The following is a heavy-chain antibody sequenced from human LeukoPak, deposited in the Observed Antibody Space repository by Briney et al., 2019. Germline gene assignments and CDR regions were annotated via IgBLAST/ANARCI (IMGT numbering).Heavy chain of an antibody. CDR2: ISGSGGST. D-gene: IGHD3-10*01. CDR3: AKGGGLWFGELFDY. J-gene: IGHJ4*02. Sequence: GGSLRLSCAASGFTFSSYAMSWVRQALGKGLEWVSAISGSGGSTYYADSVKGRFTISRDNSKNTLYLQMNSLRAEDTAVYYCAKGGGLWFGELFDYWGQGTLVTVSS. CDR1: GFTFSSYA. V-gene: IGHV3-23*01.